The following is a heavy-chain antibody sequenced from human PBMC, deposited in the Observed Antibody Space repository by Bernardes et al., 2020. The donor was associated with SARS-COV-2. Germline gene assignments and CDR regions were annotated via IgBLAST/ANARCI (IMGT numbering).Heavy chain of an antibody. CDR2: IWYDGSNK. J-gene: IGHJ4*02. CDR1: GFTFSSYG. V-gene: IGHV3-33*01. Sequence: GGSLILSCAASGFTFSSYGMHWVRQAPGQGLEWVAVIWYDGSNKYYADSVKGRFTISRDNSKNTLYLQMNSLRAEDTAVYYCARDGSLRFLEWFFDYWGQGTLVTASS. CDR3: ARDGSLRFLEWFFDY. D-gene: IGHD3-3*01.